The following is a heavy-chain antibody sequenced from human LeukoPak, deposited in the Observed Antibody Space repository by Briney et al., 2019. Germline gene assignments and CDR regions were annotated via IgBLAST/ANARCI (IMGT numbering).Heavy chain of an antibody. CDR2: ISSSSSHI. CDR3: ASNPSGVGELNY. V-gene: IGHV3-21*01. J-gene: IGHJ4*02. CDR1: GFTFSSYS. D-gene: IGHD3-10*01. Sequence: PGGSLRLSCAASGFTFSSYSMNWVRQAPGKGLEWVSSISSSSSHIFYADSVKGRFTISRDNAKNSLYLQMNSLRAEDTAVYYCASNPSGVGELNYWGQGTRVIVSS.